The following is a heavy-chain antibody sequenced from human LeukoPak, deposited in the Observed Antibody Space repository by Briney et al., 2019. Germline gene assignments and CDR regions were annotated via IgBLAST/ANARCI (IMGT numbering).Heavy chain of an antibody. CDR2: INHSGST. D-gene: IGHD1-1*01. J-gene: IGHJ6*02. Sequence: PSETLSLTCAVYGGSFSGYYWSWIRQPPGKGLEWIGEINHSGSTNYNPSLKSRVTISVDTSKNQLSLKLSSVTAADTAVYYCAREEVGRSWSRYYYGMDVWGQGTTVTVSS. CDR3: AREEVGRSWSRYYYGMDV. CDR1: GGSFSGYY. V-gene: IGHV4-34*01.